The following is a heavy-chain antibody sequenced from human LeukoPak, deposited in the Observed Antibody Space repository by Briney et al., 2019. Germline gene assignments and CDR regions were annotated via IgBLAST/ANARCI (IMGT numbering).Heavy chain of an antibody. J-gene: IGHJ4*02. D-gene: IGHD3-10*01. CDR2: VSAGSTTTI. CDR1: GFTFSSFA. Sequence: GGSLRLSCAASGFTFSSFAMNWVRQAPGKGLEWLSYVSAGSTTTIYYADSVKGRFTISRDNAKNSLYLQMHSLRDEDTAVYYCTRQNYGSGSYCFDYWGQGTLVTVSS. CDR3: TRQNYGSGSYCFDY. V-gene: IGHV3-48*02.